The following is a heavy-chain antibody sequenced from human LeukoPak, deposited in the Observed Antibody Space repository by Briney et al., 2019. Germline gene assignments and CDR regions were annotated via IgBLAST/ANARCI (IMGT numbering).Heavy chain of an antibody. V-gene: IGHV4-34*01. Sequence: SETLSLTCAVYGGSFSGYYWSWIRQPPGKGLEWIGEINHSGSTNYNPSLKSRVTISVDTSKNQFSLKLSSVTAADTAVYYCARDLYYYDSSGYRSIAVLFDHWGQGTLVTVSS. J-gene: IGHJ4*02. CDR1: GGSFSGYY. CDR2: INHSGST. CDR3: ARDLYYYDSSGYRSIAVLFDH. D-gene: IGHD3-22*01.